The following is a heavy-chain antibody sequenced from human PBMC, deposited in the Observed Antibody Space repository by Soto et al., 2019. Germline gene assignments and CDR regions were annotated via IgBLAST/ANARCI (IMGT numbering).Heavy chain of an antibody. CDR2: MNPNSGNT. V-gene: IGHV1-8*01. J-gene: IGHJ4*02. D-gene: IGHD5-18*01. CDR1: GYTFTSYD. Sequence: ASVKVSCKASGYTFTSYDINWVRQATGQGLEWMGWMNPNSGNTGYAQKFQGRVTMTRNTSISTAYMELSSLRSEDTAVYYCARGKGFRQLWILKGPGDYYFDYWGQGTLVTVSS. CDR3: ARGKGFRQLWILKGPGDYYFDY.